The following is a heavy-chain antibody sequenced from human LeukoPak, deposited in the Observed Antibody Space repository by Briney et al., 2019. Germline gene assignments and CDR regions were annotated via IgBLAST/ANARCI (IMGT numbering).Heavy chain of an antibody. V-gene: IGHV1-24*01. CDR1: GYRLSELS. J-gene: IGHJ4*02. Sequence: ASVKVSCKVAGYRLSELSMHWVRQAPGKGLEWRGGFDPEGGETIYAQKFQGRVTMTEDTSTDTAYMELSSLRSEDTAVYYCATDPPLWFGELGHFDYWGQGTLVTVSS. D-gene: IGHD3-10*01. CDR3: ATDPPLWFGELGHFDY. CDR2: FDPEGGET.